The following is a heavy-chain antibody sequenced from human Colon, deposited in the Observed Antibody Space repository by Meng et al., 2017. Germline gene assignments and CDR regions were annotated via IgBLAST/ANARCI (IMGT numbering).Heavy chain of an antibody. CDR3: ASWAGGSGSYAVFDY. V-gene: IGHV3-74*01. J-gene: IGHJ4*02. D-gene: IGHD3-10*01. Sequence: GESLKISCAAPGLTFSNYWFHWVRQVPGMGLEWVSRVNTDGTSTVYADSVKGRFTISRDNANNAVYLQMNNLGVEDTAVYYCASWAGGSGSYAVFDYWGQRTLVTVSS. CDR1: GLTFSNYW. CDR2: VNTDGTST.